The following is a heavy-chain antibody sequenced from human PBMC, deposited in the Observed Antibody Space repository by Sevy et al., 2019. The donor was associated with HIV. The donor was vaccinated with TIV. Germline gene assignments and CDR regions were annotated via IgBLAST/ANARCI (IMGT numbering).Heavy chain of an antibody. CDR3: AKGDEPAADYADYVPNAFDI. CDR2: ISGPGALT. D-gene: IGHD4-17*01. V-gene: IGHV3-23*01. J-gene: IGHJ3*02. Sequence: GGSLRLSCAVSGFTFRSYAMSWVRQAPGKGLEWVSSISGPGALTYYAESVKGRFTIPRDNSKNTRFLQMNSLRAEDTALYYCAKGDEPAADYADYVPNAFDIWGQGTMVTVSS. CDR1: GFTFRSYA.